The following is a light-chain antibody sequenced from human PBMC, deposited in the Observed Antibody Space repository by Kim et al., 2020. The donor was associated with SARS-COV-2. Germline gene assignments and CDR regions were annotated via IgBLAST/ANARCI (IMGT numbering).Light chain of an antibody. CDR2: SAS. J-gene: IGKJ1*01. CDR1: QSVNRRY. CDR3: QQYDSSPWT. Sequence: PPGERATLYCRASQSVNRRYLAWYQQKPGQAPRLLIYSASSRATGIPDRFSGSGSGTEFTVTISRLEPEDFAVYYCQQYDSSPWTFGQGTKVDIK. V-gene: IGKV3-20*01.